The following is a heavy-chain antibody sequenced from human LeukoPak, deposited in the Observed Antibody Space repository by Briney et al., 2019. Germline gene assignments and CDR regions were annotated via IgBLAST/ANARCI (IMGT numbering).Heavy chain of an antibody. V-gene: IGHV5-51*01. CDR2: IYPGDSDT. CDR3: ARGARYFDWLLGYYFDY. J-gene: IGHJ4*02. CDR1: GYSFTSYW. D-gene: IGHD3-9*01. Sequence: GESLKISCKGSGYSFTSYWIGWVRQMPGKGLEWMGIIYPGDSDTRYSPSFQGQATISADKSISTAYLQWSSLKASDTAMYYCARGARYFDWLLGYYFDYWGQGTLVTVSS.